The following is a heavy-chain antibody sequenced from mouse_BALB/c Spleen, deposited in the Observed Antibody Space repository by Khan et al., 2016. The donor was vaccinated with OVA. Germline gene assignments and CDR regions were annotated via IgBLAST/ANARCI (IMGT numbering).Heavy chain of an antibody. CDR3: ARNSYMYDFTY. CDR2: IWSGGNT. Sequence: QVQLKQSGPGLVQPSQSLSITCTVSDFSLTTYGVHWVRQSPGKGLEWLGVIWSGGNTDYNAPFISRLNISKDNSKSQVFFKMNSLQPDDTAIYYCARNSYMYDFTYWGQGTLVTVSA. D-gene: IGHD2-14*01. CDR1: DFSLTTYG. V-gene: IGHV2-4-1*01. J-gene: IGHJ3*01.